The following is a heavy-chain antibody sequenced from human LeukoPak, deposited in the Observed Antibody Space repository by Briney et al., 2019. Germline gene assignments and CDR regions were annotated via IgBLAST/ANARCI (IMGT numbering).Heavy chain of an antibody. CDR1: GSIFSSYA. Sequence: GGSLRLSCAVSGSIFSSYAMSWVRQAPGKGLEWVSVISGSGGLTYYADSVKGRFTISRDNSKNTQYLQMNSLRVEDTAVYYCAKVGSGYYDHLDFWGQGILVTVSS. D-gene: IGHD3-22*01. V-gene: IGHV3-23*01. CDR2: ISGSGGLT. J-gene: IGHJ4*02. CDR3: AKVGSGYYDHLDF.